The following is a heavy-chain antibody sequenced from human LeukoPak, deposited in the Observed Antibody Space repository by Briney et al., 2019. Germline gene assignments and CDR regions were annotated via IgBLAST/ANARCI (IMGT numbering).Heavy chain of an antibody. CDR2: INPSGGST. D-gene: IGHD2-2*01. CDR1: GYTFTSYY. J-gene: IGHJ5*02. Sequence: GASVKVSCKASGYTFTSYYMHWVRQAPGQGLEWMGIINPSGGSTSYAQKFQGRVTMTRDTSTGAVYMELSSLKSEDTAVYYCARGPHIGYCSSTSCLPLFDPWGQGTLVTVSS. V-gene: IGHV1-46*01. CDR3: ARGPHIGYCSSTSCLPLFDP.